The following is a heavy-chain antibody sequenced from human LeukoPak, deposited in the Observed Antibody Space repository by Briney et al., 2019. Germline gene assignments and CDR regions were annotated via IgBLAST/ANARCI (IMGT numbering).Heavy chain of an antibody. CDR3: ARVVVGPKPGRTEEYGDYHPDY. CDR1: GYTFTSYD. CDR2: MNPNSGNT. J-gene: IGHJ4*02. V-gene: IGHV1-8*01. D-gene: IGHD4-17*01. Sequence: ASVKVSCKASGYTFTSYDINWVRQATGQGLEWMGWMNPNSGNTGYAQKFQGRVTMTRNTSISTAYMELSSLRSEDTAVYYCARVVVGPKPGRTEEYGDYHPDYWGQGTLVTVSS.